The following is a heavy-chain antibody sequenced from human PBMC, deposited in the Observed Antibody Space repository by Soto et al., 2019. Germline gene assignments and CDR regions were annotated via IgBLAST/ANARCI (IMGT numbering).Heavy chain of an antibody. CDR3: ATSTSPYLSGWLDY. CDR2: ISGSGGST. J-gene: IGHJ4*02. CDR1: GFTFSTYA. Sequence: GGSLRLSCAASGFTFSTYAMSWVRQAPGKGLEWVSGISGSGGSTYYADSVKGRFSISRDNSKNTLYLQMNSLRAEDTAVYYCATSTSPYLSGWLDYWGQGTLVTVSS. V-gene: IGHV3-23*01. D-gene: IGHD6-19*01.